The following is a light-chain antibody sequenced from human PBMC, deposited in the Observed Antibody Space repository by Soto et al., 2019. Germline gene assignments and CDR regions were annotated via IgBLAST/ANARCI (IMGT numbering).Light chain of an antibody. Sequence: DIQMTQSPSTLSASVGDRVTITCRASQSISNYLAWYQQKPGKAPKVLIYDASSFESGVPLRFSGSGSGTESTRTISSLQPDDFATYYCQEYDSYSSTFGQGTKLQIK. J-gene: IGKJ2*01. CDR2: DAS. V-gene: IGKV1-5*01. CDR3: QEYDSYSST. CDR1: QSISNY.